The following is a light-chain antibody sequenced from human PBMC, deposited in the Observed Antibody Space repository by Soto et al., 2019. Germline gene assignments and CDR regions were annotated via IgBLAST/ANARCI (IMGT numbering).Light chain of an antibody. Sequence: LTQPASVSGSPGQSITISCTGTSSDVGGYNYVSWYQQHPGKAPKLMIYDVSNRPSGVSNRFSGSKSGNTASLTISGLQAEDEADYYCSSYTSSRTLEVFGTGTKVTVL. J-gene: IGLJ1*01. CDR2: DVS. CDR3: SSYTSSRTLEV. CDR1: SSDVGGYNY. V-gene: IGLV2-14*01.